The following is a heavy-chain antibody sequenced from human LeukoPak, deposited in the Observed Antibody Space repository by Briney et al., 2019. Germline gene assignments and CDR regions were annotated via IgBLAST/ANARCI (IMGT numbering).Heavy chain of an antibody. CDR3: ARHGIKGCNSVNCYTSFYYYGMDV. J-gene: IGHJ6*02. Sequence: GESLKTSCQGPGYSFVDYWIGWVRRMPGKGPEWMGIIFPHDYDHKYSPSLQGQVTFSVDKSISTAYVQWSSLKASDTAIYYCARHGIKGCNSVNCYTSFYYYGMDVWGQGTTVTVSS. D-gene: IGHD2-2*02. CDR1: GYSFVDYW. CDR2: IFPHDYDH. V-gene: IGHV5-51*01.